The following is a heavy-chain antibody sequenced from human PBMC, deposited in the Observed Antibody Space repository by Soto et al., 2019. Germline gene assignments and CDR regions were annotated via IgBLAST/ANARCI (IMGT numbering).Heavy chain of an antibody. D-gene: IGHD2-15*01. CDR3: ARIYCSGGRCCPNWVDP. V-gene: IGHV1-69*12. J-gene: IGHJ5*02. Sequence: QVQLVQSGSAVKKPGSSVKVSCKASVGFFSSAAISWLRQSPVQGLEWLGGITPISGTPKYAQKCQGRVTNRADESTSTAYMDLSSLRFEDTAIYYCARIYCSGGRCCPNWVDPWGQGTLVTVSS. CDR2: ITPISGTP. CDR1: VGFFSSAA.